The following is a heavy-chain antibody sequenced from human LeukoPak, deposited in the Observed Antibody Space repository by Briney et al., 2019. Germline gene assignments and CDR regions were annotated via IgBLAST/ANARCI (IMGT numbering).Heavy chain of an antibody. V-gene: IGHV1-18*01. Sequence: GASVRVSCKASGYTFTSYGIGWVRQAPGQGLEWMGWINTYNGNTNYARKVQGRVTINTDTSTSTAYMELRSLTSDDTAVYYCARDWKLTPLQYYGMDVWGQGTTVTVSS. CDR2: INTYNGNT. CDR3: ARDWKLTPLQYYGMDV. D-gene: IGHD1-1*01. CDR1: GYTFTSYG. J-gene: IGHJ6*02.